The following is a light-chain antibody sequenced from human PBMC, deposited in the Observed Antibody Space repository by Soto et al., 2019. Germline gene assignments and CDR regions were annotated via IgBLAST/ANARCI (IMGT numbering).Light chain of an antibody. J-gene: IGKJ1*01. CDR2: DAS. Sequence: IQMTQSPSTLSAFVGDRVTITCRASQSISTWLAWYQQKPGKAPKLLIYDASNLESGVPSRFSGSGSGTEFTLTISSLQPDDFATYYCQQYNSYSPFGQGTKVE. V-gene: IGKV1-5*01. CDR3: QQYNSYSP. CDR1: QSISTW.